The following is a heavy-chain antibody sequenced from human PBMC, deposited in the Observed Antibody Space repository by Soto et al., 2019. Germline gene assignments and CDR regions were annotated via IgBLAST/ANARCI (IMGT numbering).Heavy chain of an antibody. Sequence: GASVKVSCKASGYTFTTYGISWVRQAPGQGLDWMGLINPSGGSTSYAQKFQGRVTMTRDTSTSTVYMELSSLRSEDTAVYYCAASGYSSSWGQGTLVTVSS. CDR2: INPSGGST. CDR1: GYTFTTYG. CDR3: AASGYSSS. V-gene: IGHV1-46*01. J-gene: IGHJ4*02. D-gene: IGHD6-13*01.